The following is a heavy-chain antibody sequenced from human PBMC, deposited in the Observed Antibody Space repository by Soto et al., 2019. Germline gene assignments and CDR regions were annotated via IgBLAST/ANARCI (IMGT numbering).Heavy chain of an antibody. V-gene: IGHV4-31*03. Sequence: QVQLQESGPGLVKPSQSLSLTCTVSGGSISSGGYYWSWIRQHPGKGLEWIGYIYYSGSTYYNPSLKSRVTISVDTSKNQFSLKLSAVTAADTAVYYCARSGYSYGPNPLLYWGQGTLVTVSS. CDR2: IYYSGST. J-gene: IGHJ4*02. D-gene: IGHD5-18*01. CDR3: ARSGYSYGPNPLLY. CDR1: GGSISSGGYY.